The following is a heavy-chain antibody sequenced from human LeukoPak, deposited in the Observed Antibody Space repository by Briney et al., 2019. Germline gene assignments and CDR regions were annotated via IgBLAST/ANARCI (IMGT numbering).Heavy chain of an antibody. D-gene: IGHD6-6*01. CDR3: ARHDFAREFDS. J-gene: IGHJ4*02. Sequence: GSLRLSCAASGFSFSSYSMNWVCQAPGKGLEWIGYIYDSGSTNYTPSLKSRVTISMDTSKNQFSLKLRSLTAADTAVYYCARHDFAREFDSWGQGTLVTVSS. V-gene: IGHV4-59*08. CDR1: GFSFSSYS. CDR2: IYDSGST.